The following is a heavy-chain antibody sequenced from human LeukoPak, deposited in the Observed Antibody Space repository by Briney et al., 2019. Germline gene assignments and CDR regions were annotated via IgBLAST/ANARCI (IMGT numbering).Heavy chain of an antibody. D-gene: IGHD3-16*02. CDR2: IIPIFGTA. CDR3: ARGGYDYVWGSYRPFDY. Sequence: SVKVSCKASGGTFGSYAISWVRQAPGQGLEWMGGIIPIFGTANYAQKFQGRVTITADESTSTAYMELSSLRSEDTAVYYCARGGYDYVWGSYRPFDYWGQGTLVTVSS. V-gene: IGHV1-69*13. J-gene: IGHJ4*02. CDR1: GGTFGSYA.